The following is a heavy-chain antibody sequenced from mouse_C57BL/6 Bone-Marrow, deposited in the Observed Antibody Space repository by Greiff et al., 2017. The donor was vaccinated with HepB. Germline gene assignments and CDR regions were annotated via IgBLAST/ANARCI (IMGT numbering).Heavy chain of an antibody. J-gene: IGHJ2*01. Sequence: QVQLQQPGAELVKPGASVKMSCKASGYTFTSYWITWVKQRPGQGLEWIGDIYPGSGSTNYNEKFKSKATLTVDTSSSTAYMQLSSLTSEDSAVYYCARGDYGPYYFDYWGQGTTLTVSS. D-gene: IGHD1-1*01. CDR3: ARGDYGPYYFDY. CDR2: IYPGSGST. CDR1: GYTFTSYW. V-gene: IGHV1-55*01.